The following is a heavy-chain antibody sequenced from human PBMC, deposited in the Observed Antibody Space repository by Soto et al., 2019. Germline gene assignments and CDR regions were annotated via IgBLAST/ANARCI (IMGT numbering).Heavy chain of an antibody. CDR1: GGSISSSSYY. CDR3: ASVGPGHYYGMDV. CDR2: IYYSGST. D-gene: IGHD1-26*01. Sequence: SETLSLTCTVSGGSISSSSYYWGWIRQPPGKGLEWIGSIYYSGSTYYNPSLKSRVTISVDTSKNQFSLKLSSVTAADTAVYYCASVGPGHYYGMDVWGQGTTVTVSS. J-gene: IGHJ6*02. V-gene: IGHV4-39*01.